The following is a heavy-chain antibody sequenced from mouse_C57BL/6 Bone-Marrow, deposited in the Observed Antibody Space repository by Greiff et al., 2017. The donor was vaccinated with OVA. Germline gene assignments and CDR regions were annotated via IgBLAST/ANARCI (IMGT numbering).Heavy chain of an antibody. V-gene: IGHV1-58*01. CDR1: GYTFTSYG. CDR3: ARDETGRGDY. J-gene: IGHJ4*01. D-gene: IGHD4-1*01. Sequence: VQLQQSGAELVRPGSSVKMSCKTSGYTFTSYGINWVKQRPGQGLEWIGYIYIGNGYTEYNDKFKGKATLTSDTSSSTAYMQLSSLTSEDSAIYFCARDETGRGDYWGQGTSVTVSS. CDR2: IYIGNGYT.